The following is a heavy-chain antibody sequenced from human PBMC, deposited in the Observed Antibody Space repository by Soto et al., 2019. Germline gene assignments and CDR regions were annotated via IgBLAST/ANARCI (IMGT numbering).Heavy chain of an antibody. CDR1: GFTFSSYA. Sequence: GGSLRLSCAASGFTFSSYAMSWVRQAPGKGLEWVSAISGSGGSTYYADSVKGRFTISRDNSKNTLYLQMNSLRAEDTAVYYCAKETRKYSSGSPSDYWGQGTLVTAPQ. J-gene: IGHJ4*02. CDR3: AKETRKYSSGSPSDY. CDR2: ISGSGGST. D-gene: IGHD6-19*01. V-gene: IGHV3-23*01.